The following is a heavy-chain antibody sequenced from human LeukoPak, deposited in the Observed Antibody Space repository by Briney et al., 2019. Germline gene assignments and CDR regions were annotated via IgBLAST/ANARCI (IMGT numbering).Heavy chain of an antibody. Sequence: GGSLRLSCAASKFTFSSYGMHWVRQAPGKGLEWVAVISYDGSNKYYADSVKGRFTISRDNSKNTLYLQMNSLRAEDTAVYYCATLWLPFDYWGQGTLVTVSS. CDR2: ISYDGSNK. V-gene: IGHV3-30*03. D-gene: IGHD5-12*01. CDR1: KFTFSSYG. J-gene: IGHJ4*02. CDR3: ATLWLPFDY.